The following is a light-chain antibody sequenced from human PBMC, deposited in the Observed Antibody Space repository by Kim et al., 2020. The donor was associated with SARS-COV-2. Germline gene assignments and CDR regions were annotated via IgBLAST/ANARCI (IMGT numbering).Light chain of an antibody. CDR3: QVGYNTPGA. CDR2: APS. CDR1: QRVSTY. J-gene: IGKJ5*01. V-gene: IGKV1-39*01. Sequence: ASIGDRVTILGRASQRVSTYLIGLQEDPGKAPTLLMEAPSVLQRGVPPRFRGSGSGTAFTLTMRNPQPEDFATYYCQVGYNTPGAFGQGNQREIK.